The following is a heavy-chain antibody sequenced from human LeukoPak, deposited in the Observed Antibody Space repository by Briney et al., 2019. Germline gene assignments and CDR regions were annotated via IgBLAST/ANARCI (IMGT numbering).Heavy chain of an antibody. J-gene: IGHJ4*02. D-gene: IGHD2-21*01. Sequence: GGSLRLSCAASGFIFSSYAMSWVRQAPGKGLEWVAVVLYDGSNKYYADSVKGRFTLSRDNSKNTVSLQMNTLRADDTAVYYCVRDNYGGILDFWGQGTLVTVSS. CDR2: VLYDGSNK. V-gene: IGHV3-30*04. CDR1: GFIFSSYA. CDR3: VRDNYGGILDF.